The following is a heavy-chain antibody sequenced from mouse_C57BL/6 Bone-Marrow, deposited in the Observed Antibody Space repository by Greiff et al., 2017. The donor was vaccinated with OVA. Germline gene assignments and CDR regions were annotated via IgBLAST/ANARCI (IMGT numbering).Heavy chain of an antibody. CDR3: ARRGSSYGY. Sequence: VMLVESGAELARPGASVKLSCKASGYTFTSYGISWVKQRTGQGLEWIGEIYPRSGNTYYNEKFKGKATLTADKSSSTAYMELRSLTSEDSAVYFCARRGSSYGYWGQGTTLTVSS. D-gene: IGHD1-1*01. J-gene: IGHJ2*01. CDR1: GYTFTSYG. V-gene: IGHV1-81*01. CDR2: IYPRSGNT.